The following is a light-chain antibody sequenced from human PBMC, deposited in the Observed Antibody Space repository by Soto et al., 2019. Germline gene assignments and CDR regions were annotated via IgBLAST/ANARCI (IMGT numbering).Light chain of an antibody. CDR3: HSYDSSLGGSV. CDR2: GNN. V-gene: IGLV1-40*01. CDR1: SSNIGAGYD. Sequence: QSVRTQPPSVSGAPGQRVTISCTGSSSNIGAGYDVHWYRQLPGTAPKLLIYGNNNRPSGVPERFSASKSGTSASLAITGLQAEDEADYYCHSYDSSLGGSVFGGGTKLTVL. J-gene: IGLJ3*02.